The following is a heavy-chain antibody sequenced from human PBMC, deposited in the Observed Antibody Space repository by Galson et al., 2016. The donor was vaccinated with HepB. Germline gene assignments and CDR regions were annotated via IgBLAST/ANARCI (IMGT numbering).Heavy chain of an antibody. CDR3: ARVFSYDRRDYYRHFDS. V-gene: IGHV3-7*03. CDR1: GFPFSTYC. CDR2: IKPDGREI. D-gene: IGHD3-22*01. J-gene: IGHJ4*02. Sequence: LRLSCAASGFPFSTYCMTWVRQAPGKGPEWVAVIKPDGREIQYVDSVKGRFTISRDDGKNSLYLQMATLRAEDTAVYYCARVFSYDRRDYYRHFDSWGRGTLVTVSS.